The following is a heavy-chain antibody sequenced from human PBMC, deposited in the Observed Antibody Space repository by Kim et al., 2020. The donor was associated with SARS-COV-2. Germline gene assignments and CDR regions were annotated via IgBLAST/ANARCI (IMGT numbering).Heavy chain of an antibody. CDR3: ARRGQYYEILIGFSSKDYYGMDL. D-gene: IGHD3-9*01. J-gene: IGHJ6*02. CDR1: GGSIRSNS. V-gene: IGHV4-59*08. Sequence: SETLSLTCTVSGGSIRSNSWSWIRQPPGKGLEWIGCIDKSGSTNYNPSLKSRLTISVDTSKNHFSLKLSSVTAADTAMYYCARRGQYYEILIGFSSKDYYGMDLWGQGTTVTVSS. CDR2: IDKSGST.